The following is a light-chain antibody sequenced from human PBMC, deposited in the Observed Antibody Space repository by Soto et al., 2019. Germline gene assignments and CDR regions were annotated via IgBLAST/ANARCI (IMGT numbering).Light chain of an antibody. CDR1: SSDVGGYNY. Sequence: QSVRTQPASVSGSPGQSITISCTGTSSDVGGYNYVSWYQQHPGKAPKLLIYDVSNRPSGISDRFSGSKSGNTASLTISGLQAEDEADYYCSSYTTISTPSYVFGTGTKVTVL. CDR3: SSYTTISTPSYV. J-gene: IGLJ1*01. V-gene: IGLV2-14*01. CDR2: DVS.